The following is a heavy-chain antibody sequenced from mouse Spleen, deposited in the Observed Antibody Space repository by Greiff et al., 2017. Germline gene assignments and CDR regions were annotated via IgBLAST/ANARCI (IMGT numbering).Heavy chain of an antibody. Sequence: VMLVESGPELVKPGASVKISCKASGYAFSSSWMNWVKQRPGKGLEWIGRIYPGDGDTNYNGKFKGKATLTADKSSSTAYMQLSSLTSEDSAVYFCARTYYGYYYAMDYWGQGTSVTVSS. D-gene: IGHD2-10*01. V-gene: IGHV1-82*01. J-gene: IGHJ4*01. CDR1: GYAFSSSW. CDR2: IYPGDGDT. CDR3: ARTYYGYYYAMDY.